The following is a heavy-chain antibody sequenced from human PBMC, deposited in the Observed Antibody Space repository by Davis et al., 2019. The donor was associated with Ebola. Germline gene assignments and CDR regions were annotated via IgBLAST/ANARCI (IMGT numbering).Heavy chain of an antibody. Sequence: GESLKISCAASGYTFTSYYMHWVRQAPGQGLEWMGIINPSGGSTSYAQKFQGRVTMTRDTSTSTVYMELSSLRSEDTAVYYCARDSQNGGYYGMDVWGKGTTVTVSS. V-gene: IGHV1-46*01. CDR2: INPSGGST. CDR1: GYTFTSYY. D-gene: IGHD4-23*01. CDR3: ARDSQNGGYYGMDV. J-gene: IGHJ6*04.